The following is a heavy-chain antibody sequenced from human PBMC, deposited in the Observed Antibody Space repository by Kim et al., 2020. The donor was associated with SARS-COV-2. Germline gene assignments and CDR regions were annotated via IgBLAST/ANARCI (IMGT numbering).Heavy chain of an antibody. V-gene: IGHV1-46*01. J-gene: IGHJ6*02. CDR3: ARDPYGDYDTGGMDV. D-gene: IGHD4-17*01. Sequence: QKFQGRVTMTRDTSTSTVYMELSSLRSEDTAVYYCARDPYGDYDTGGMDVWGQGTTVTVSS.